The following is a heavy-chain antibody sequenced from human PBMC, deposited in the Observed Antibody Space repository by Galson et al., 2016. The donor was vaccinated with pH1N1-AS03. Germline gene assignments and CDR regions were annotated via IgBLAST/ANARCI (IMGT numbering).Heavy chain of an antibody. CDR2: ISSGTTI. Sequence: SLRLSCAASGFTFSSHSMNWVRQAPGKGLEWVSYISSGTTIFYADSVKGRFTISRDNAKKSLYLQMNSLRDEDTAVYYCASDSQELVRHYFDYWGQGTLVTVSS. J-gene: IGHJ4*02. D-gene: IGHD6-13*01. CDR1: GFTFSSHS. V-gene: IGHV3-48*02. CDR3: ASDSQELVRHYFDY.